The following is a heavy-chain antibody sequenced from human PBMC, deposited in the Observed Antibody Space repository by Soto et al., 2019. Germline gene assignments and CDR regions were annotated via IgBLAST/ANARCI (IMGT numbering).Heavy chain of an antibody. J-gene: IGHJ4*02. V-gene: IGHV1-69*13. Sequence: ASVKVSCKASGGTFSSYAISWVRQAPGQGLEWMGGIIPIFGTANYAQKFQGRVTITADESTSTAYMELSSLGSEDTAVYYCARDNKYSSGWYTFDYWGQGTLVTVSS. CDR1: GGTFSSYA. D-gene: IGHD6-19*01. CDR2: IIPIFGTA. CDR3: ARDNKYSSGWYTFDY.